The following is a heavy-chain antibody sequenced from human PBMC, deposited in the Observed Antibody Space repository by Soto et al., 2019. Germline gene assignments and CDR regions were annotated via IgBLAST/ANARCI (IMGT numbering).Heavy chain of an antibody. V-gene: IGHV3-21*06. Sequence: GGSLRLSCTASGFIFTSYSMVWVRLAPGKGLEWVASISSGSDSIFYADSVKGRFTVSRDNARNSLFLQMNNLRAEDTAVYFCARDRSADRFVQYFQHWGQGTQVTVSS. J-gene: IGHJ1*01. CDR2: ISSGSDSI. CDR1: GFIFTSYS. D-gene: IGHD6-19*01. CDR3: ARDRSADRFVQYFQH.